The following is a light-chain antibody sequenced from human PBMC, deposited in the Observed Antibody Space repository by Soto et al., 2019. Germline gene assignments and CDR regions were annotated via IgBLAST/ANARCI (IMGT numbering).Light chain of an antibody. CDR1: SSNIGSNY. CDR2: SNN. V-gene: IGLV1-47*02. Sequence: QAVVTQPPSASGTPGQRVTISCSGSSSNIGSNYVYWYQQLPGTAPKLLIYSNNQRPSGVPDRFSGSKSGTSASLAISGLRSEDEADYHCGAWDDSLSGPAFGGGTKVTVL. J-gene: IGLJ2*01. CDR3: GAWDDSLSGPA.